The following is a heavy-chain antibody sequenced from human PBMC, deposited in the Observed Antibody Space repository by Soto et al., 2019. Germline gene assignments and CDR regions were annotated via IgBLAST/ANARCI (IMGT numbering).Heavy chain of an antibody. V-gene: IGHV4-31*03. J-gene: IGHJ3*02. CDR3: ARVREAAAGDAFDI. D-gene: IGHD6-13*01. CDR2: IHYSGST. CDR1: GGSISSGGYY. Sequence: TLSLTCTVSGGSISSGGYYLSWIRQHPGKGLEWIGYIHYSGSTYYNPSLKSRVTISVDTSKNQFSLKLSSVTAADTAVYYCARVREAAAGDAFDIWGQGTMVTVSS.